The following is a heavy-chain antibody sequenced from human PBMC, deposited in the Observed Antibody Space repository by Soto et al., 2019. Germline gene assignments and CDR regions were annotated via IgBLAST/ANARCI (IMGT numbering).Heavy chain of an antibody. V-gene: IGHV3-30-3*01. CDR1: GFTLSSHA. J-gene: IGHJ4*02. CDR3: ARDDEGGSDCDLGY. D-gene: IGHD1-26*01. Sequence: QVQLVESGGGVVQPGRSLRLSCPAFGFTLSSHAMHWVRKAPGKGLEWVALISSDGSNKYYADSVKGRFTTSRDNSKNTMYLQMNSLRVEDTAVYYCARDDEGGSDCDLGYWGQGALVTVSS. CDR2: ISSDGSNK.